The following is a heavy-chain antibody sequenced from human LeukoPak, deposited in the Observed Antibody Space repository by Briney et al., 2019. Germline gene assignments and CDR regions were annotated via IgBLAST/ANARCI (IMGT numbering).Heavy chain of an antibody. CDR2: IKQDGSEK. CDR1: GFTFRTSG. D-gene: IGHD5-18*01. CDR3: ARTLGYSYGDYFDY. V-gene: IGHV3-7*01. J-gene: IGHJ4*02. Sequence: PGGSLRLSCAASGFTFRTSGMNWVRQAPGKGLEWVANIKQDGSEKYYVDSVKGRFTISRDNAKNSLYLQMNSLRAEDTAVYYCARTLGYSYGDYFDYWGQGTLVTVSS.